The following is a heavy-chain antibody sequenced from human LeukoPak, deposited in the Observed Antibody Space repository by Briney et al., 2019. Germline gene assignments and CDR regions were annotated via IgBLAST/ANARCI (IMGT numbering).Heavy chain of an antibody. V-gene: IGHV1-46*01. CDR1: GYTFTSYY. D-gene: IGHD3-10*01. CDR3: ARGLRITMVRGVNIRRDY. CDR2: INPSGGST. J-gene: IGHJ4*02. Sequence: GASVKVSCKASGYTFTSYYMHWVRQAPGQGLEWMGIINPSGGSTSYAQKFQGRVTMTRDMSTSTVYMELSSLRSEDTAVYYCARGLRITMVRGVNIRRDYWGQGTLVTVSS.